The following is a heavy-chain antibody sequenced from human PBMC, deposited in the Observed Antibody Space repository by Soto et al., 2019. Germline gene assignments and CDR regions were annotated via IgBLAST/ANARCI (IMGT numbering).Heavy chain of an antibody. V-gene: IGHV3-13*01. CDR1: GFTFSSDD. J-gene: IGHJ6*02. Sequence: AGSLTLSCAASGFTFSSDDMHWVRQATGKGLEWVSAIGTAGDTYYPGSVKGRFTISRENAKNSLYLQMNSLRAGDTAVYYCAREAEGSGWIGVLDVWGQGTTVTVS. CDR3: AREAEGSGWIGVLDV. CDR2: IGTAGDT. D-gene: IGHD6-19*01.